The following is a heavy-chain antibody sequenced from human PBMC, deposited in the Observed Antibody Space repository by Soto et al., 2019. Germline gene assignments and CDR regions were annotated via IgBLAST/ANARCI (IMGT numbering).Heavy chain of an antibody. Sequence: PSETLSLTCTVSGGSISSSSYYWGWIRQPPGKGLEWIGSVYYSGSTYYNPSPKVRVTISVDTSKNQFSLKLSSVTAADTAVYYCADGYSGYDQYFDYWGKGTLVTVSS. J-gene: IGHJ4*02. CDR1: GGSISSSSYY. CDR2: VYYSGST. CDR3: ADGYSGYDQYFDY. D-gene: IGHD5-12*01. V-gene: IGHV4-39*01.